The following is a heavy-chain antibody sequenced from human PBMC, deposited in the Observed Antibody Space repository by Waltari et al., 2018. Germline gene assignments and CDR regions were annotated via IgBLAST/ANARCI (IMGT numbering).Heavy chain of an antibody. D-gene: IGHD5-12*01. J-gene: IGHJ4*02. CDR2: IYYRGST. Sequence: QVQLQESGPGLVKPSETLSLTCTVSGGSISSHYWSWIRQPPGNGLEWLWYIYYRGSTNYNPSRKSRVTISVDTSKNQFSLKLSSVTAADTAVYYCARARVEMATISPFDYWGQGTLVTVSS. V-gene: IGHV4-59*11. CDR3: ARARVEMATISPFDY. CDR1: GGSISSHY.